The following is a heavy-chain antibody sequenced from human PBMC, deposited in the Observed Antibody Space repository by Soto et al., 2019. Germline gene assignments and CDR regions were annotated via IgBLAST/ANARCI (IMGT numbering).Heavy chain of an antibody. J-gene: IGHJ6*02. CDR2: IYPGDSDT. Sequence: PGESLKISCKGFGYSFTSYCIGGVRQMPGKGLEWMGIIYPGDSDTRYSPSFQGQVTISADKSISTAYLQWSSLKASDTAMYYCAGSTTDTSCYYYFGMDVWGQGTTVTVSS. V-gene: IGHV5-51*01. D-gene: IGHD5-12*01. CDR1: GYSFTSYC. CDR3: AGSTTDTSCYYYFGMDV.